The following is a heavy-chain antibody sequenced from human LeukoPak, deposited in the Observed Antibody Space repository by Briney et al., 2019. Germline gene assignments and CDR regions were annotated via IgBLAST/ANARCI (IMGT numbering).Heavy chain of an antibody. Sequence: SETLSLTCTVSAGSINTYFWTWVRQPAGKGLEWIGRISGSGTAYYNPSLESRVTISSDTANNQLFLRMTSVSAADTAVYYCARGTELTRTSGHYSFDYWGQGTLVSVSS. CDR2: ISGSGTA. V-gene: IGHV4-4*07. CDR3: ARGTELTRTSGHYSFDY. D-gene: IGHD1-7*01. J-gene: IGHJ4*02. CDR1: AGSINTYF.